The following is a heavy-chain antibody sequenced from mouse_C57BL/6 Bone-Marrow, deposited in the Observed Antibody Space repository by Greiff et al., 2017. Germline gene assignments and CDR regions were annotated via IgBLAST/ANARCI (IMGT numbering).Heavy chain of an antibody. CDR1: GYAFSSSW. Sequence: QVQLQQSGPELVKPGASVKISCKASGYAFSSSWMNWVKQRPGKGLEWIGRIYPGDGDTNYNGKFKGKATLTADKSSSTTYMQLSSLTSEDSAVYFCSMTDVYYYGSSPSYYAMDYWGQGTSVTVSS. V-gene: IGHV1-82*01. CDR3: SMTDVYYYGSSPSYYAMDY. J-gene: IGHJ4*01. CDR2: IYPGDGDT. D-gene: IGHD1-1*01.